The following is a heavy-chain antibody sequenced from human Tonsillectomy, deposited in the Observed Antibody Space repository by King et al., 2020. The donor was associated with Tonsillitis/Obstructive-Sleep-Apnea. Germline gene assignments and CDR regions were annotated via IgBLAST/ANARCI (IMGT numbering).Heavy chain of an antibody. D-gene: IGHD5-12*01. CDR2: IYYSGST. V-gene: IGHV4-31*03. J-gene: IGHJ2*01. CDR1: GGSISSGGYY. Sequence: QLQESGPGLVKPSQTLSLTCTVSGGSISSGGYYWSWIRQHPGKGLEWIGYIYYSGSTYYNPSLKSRVTISVDTPKNQFSLKLSSVTAADTAVYYCARIQDSGYDWYFDLWGRGTLVTVSS. CDR3: ARIQDSGYDWYFDL.